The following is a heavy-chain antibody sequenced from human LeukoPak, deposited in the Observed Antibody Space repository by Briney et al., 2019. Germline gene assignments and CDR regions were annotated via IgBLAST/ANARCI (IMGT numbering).Heavy chain of an antibody. V-gene: IGHV4-39*01. CDR3: VRQRQIWSRMDV. D-gene: IGHD5-18*01. J-gene: IGHJ6*03. Sequence: PSETLSLTCTVSGGSISSSSYYWGGIRQPPGKGLEWIGNIFYSGSTHYKPTPKSRFTISVDRSKTRFSLKLSPWTAAHEAGYYCVRQRQIWSRMDVWGKGTTVTVSS. CDR2: IFYSGST. CDR1: GGSISSSSYY.